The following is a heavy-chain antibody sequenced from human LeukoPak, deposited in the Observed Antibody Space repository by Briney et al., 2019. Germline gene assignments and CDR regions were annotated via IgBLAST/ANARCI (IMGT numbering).Heavy chain of an antibody. CDR3: AKAMESSGSYYACFDS. J-gene: IGHJ4*02. CDR1: GFTFSSYA. Sequence: PGGSLRLSCAASGFTFSSYAMSWVRQAPGKGLEGVSVISGSGGSTYYADSVEGRFTISRDNSKNTLYLQMNSLRAEDTAVYYCAKAMESSGSYYACFDSWGQGTLVTVSS. V-gene: IGHV3-23*01. D-gene: IGHD1-26*01. CDR2: ISGSGGST.